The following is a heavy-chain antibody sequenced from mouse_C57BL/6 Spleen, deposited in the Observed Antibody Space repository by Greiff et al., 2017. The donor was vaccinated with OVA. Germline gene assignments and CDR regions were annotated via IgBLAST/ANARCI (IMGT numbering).Heavy chain of an antibody. D-gene: IGHD1-1*01. CDR2: IDPSDSYT. V-gene: IGHV1-69*01. CDR3: ARGGCYYYGSSSVWYFDV. CDR1: GYTFTSYW. Sequence: QVQLQQPGAELVMPGASVKLSCKASGYTFTSYWMHWVKQRPGQGLEWIGEIDPSDSYTNYNQKFKGKSTLTVDKSSSTAYMQLSSLTSEDSAVYYCARGGCYYYGSSSVWYFDVWGTGTTVTVSS. J-gene: IGHJ1*03.